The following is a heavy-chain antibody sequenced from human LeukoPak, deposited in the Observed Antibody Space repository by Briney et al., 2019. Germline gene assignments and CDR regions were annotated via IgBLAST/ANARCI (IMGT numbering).Heavy chain of an antibody. CDR1: GFIFRNYA. Sequence: GGSVRLSCAASGFIFRNYAMAWVRQTPGKGLEWVSAISGSGLRTNYADSARGRFIISRDNSKNTVDLQIDSLRAEDTAIYYCGRGWIVEYYFDYWGQGTLVTVSS. CDR2: ISGSGLRT. D-gene: IGHD3-22*01. J-gene: IGHJ4*02. CDR3: GRGWIVEYYFDY. V-gene: IGHV3-23*01.